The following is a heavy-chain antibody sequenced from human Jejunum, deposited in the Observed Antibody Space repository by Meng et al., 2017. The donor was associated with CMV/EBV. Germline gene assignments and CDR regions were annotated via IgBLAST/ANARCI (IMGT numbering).Heavy chain of an antibody. V-gene: IGHV3-30*04. CDR1: FSSHA. Sequence: FSSHAMHWVRQAPGKGVEWVAVISSDGGNQYYADSLKGRFTISRDNSKNTLYLHLSSLRPGDTAMYYCAKGARYCIASSCNWFDPWGQGTLVTVSS. J-gene: IGHJ5*02. CDR3: AKGARYCIASSCNWFDP. CDR2: ISSDGGNQ. D-gene: IGHD2-15*01.